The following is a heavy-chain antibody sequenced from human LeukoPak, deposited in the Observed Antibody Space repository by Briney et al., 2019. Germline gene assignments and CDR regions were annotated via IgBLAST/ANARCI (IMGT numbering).Heavy chain of an antibody. D-gene: IGHD6-13*01. V-gene: IGHV1-46*01. J-gene: IGHJ4*02. CDR3: ARDSSSSGIDY. Sequence: WASVKVSCKASGYTFTSYYMHWVRQAPGQGLEWMGIINPSGGSTSYAQKFQGRVTMTRDMSTSTAYMELRSLRSDDTAVYYCARDSSSSGIDYWGQGTLVTVSS. CDR1: GYTFTSYY. CDR2: INPSGGST.